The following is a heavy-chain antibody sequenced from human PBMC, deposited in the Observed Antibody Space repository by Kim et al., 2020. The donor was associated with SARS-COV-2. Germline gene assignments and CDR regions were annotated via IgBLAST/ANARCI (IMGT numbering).Heavy chain of an antibody. Sequence: SGPTLVNPTQTLTLTCTFSGFSLSTSGMCVSWIRQPPGKALEWLALIDWDDDKYYSTSLKTRLTISKDTSKNQVVLTMTNMDPVDTATYYCARIPYCSSTSRQGMDVWGQGTTVTVSS. CDR1: GFSLSTSGMC. D-gene: IGHD2-2*01. J-gene: IGHJ6*02. CDR3: ARIPYCSSTSRQGMDV. V-gene: IGHV2-70*01. CDR2: IDWDDDK.